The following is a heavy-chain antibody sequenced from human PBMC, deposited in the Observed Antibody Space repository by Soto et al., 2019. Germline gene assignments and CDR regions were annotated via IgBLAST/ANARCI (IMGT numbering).Heavy chain of an antibody. CDR2: MHHCGNP. J-gene: IGHJ5*02. Sequence: QVQLQESGPGLVKPSGTLSLTCAVSGDSITNNNWWTWLRQSPGKGLEWIGEMHHCGNPDYNPSLRSRVTISVDKSKNQFSLHLSSVTAADSAVYYCARTSGGTYSFDPWGQGTLVTVSS. V-gene: IGHV4-4*02. CDR1: GDSITNNNW. CDR3: ARTSGGTYSFDP. D-gene: IGHD3-10*01.